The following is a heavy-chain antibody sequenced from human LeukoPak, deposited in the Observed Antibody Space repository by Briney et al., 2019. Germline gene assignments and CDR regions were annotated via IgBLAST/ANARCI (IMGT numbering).Heavy chain of an antibody. D-gene: IGHD3-22*01. CDR2: INSDGSST. V-gene: IGHV3-74*01. Sequence: GGSLRLSCAASGFTFSSYWMHWVRQAPGKGLVWVSRINSDGSSTSYADSVKGRFTISRDNAKNTLYLQMNSLRAEDTAVYYCAREAMIGYYFDYWGQGALVTVSS. J-gene: IGHJ4*02. CDR3: AREAMIGYYFDY. CDR1: GFTFSSYW.